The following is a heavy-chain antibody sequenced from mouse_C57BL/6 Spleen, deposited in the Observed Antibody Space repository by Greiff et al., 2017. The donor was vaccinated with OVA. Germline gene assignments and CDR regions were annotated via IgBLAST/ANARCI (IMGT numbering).Heavy chain of an antibody. CDR3: ARDRGKDYFDY. Sequence: DVMLVESGGGLVKPGGSLKLSCAASGFTFSSYAMSWVRQTPEKRLEWVATISDGGSYTYYPDNVKGRFTISRDNAKNNLYLQMSHLKSEDTAMYYCARDRGKDYFDYWGQGTTLTVSS. V-gene: IGHV5-4*01. CDR1: GFTFSSYA. CDR2: ISDGGSYT. J-gene: IGHJ2*01. D-gene: IGHD1-1*01.